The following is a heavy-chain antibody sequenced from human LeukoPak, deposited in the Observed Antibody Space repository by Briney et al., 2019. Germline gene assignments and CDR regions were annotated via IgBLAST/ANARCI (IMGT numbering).Heavy chain of an antibody. CDR3: ARDYCSGGSCYGGGDY. V-gene: IGHV3-30-3*01. CDR2: ISYDGSNK. J-gene: IGHJ4*02. Sequence: GGSLRLSCAASGFTFSSYAMHWVRQAPGKGLEWVAVISYDGSNKYYADSVKGRFTISRDNSKNTLYLQMNSLRAEDTAVYYCARDYCSGGSCYGGGDYWGQGTLVTVSS. D-gene: IGHD2-15*01. CDR1: GFTFSSYA.